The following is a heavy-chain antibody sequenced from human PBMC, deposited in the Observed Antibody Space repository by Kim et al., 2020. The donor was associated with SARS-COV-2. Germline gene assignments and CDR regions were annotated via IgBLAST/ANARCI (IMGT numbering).Heavy chain of an antibody. CDR1: GGSISSYY. CDR3: ATGGGAVNALFWYFDL. Sequence: SETLSLTCTVSGGSISSYYWSWIRQPPGKGLEWIGYIHYSASTNYNPSLKSRVTISVNMSKDQFSLKLTSVTAANTAVNYCATGGGAVNALFWYFDLWGR. D-gene: IGHD2-21*01. J-gene: IGHJ2*01. CDR2: IHYSAST. V-gene: IGHV4-59*13.